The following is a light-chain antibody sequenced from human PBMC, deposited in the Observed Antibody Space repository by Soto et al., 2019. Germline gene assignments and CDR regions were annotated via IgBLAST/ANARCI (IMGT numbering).Light chain of an antibody. CDR2: EVS. V-gene: IGLV2-14*01. Sequence: QPVLTQPASVSGSPGQSITISCTGTSSDVGAYNYVSWYQQHPGKAPKLMIYEVSYRPSGVSHRFSGSKSGNTASLTISGLQAEDEADYYCSSYTSSNTLDVFGTGTKVTVL. CDR3: SSYTSSNTLDV. CDR1: SSDVGAYNY. J-gene: IGLJ1*01.